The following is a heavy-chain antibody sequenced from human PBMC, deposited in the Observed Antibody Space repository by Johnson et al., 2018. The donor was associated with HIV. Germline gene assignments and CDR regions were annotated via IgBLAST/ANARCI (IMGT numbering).Heavy chain of an antibody. D-gene: IGHD6-19*01. CDR3: ARIPGSGWEHDAFDI. Sequence: VQLVESGGGLVKPGGSLRLSCAVSGFTFSDYYMSWVRQAPGKGLEWVANIKQDGSEKYYVDSVKGRFTISRDNAKNSLYLQMNSLRAEDTAVYYCARIPGSGWEHDAFDIWGQGSLVTVSS. J-gene: IGHJ3*02. CDR1: GFTFSDYY. V-gene: IGHV3-7*05. CDR2: IKQDGSEK.